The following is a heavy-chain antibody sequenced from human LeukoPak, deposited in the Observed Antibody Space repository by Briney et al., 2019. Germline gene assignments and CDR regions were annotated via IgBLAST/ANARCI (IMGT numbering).Heavy chain of an antibody. CDR1: GGFISTFY. V-gene: IGHV4-59*08. CDR2: IYNRGTT. J-gene: IGHJ4*02. CDR3: ARHSARYGLEPDFDY. D-gene: IGHD1-14*01. Sequence: KPSGTPSPTCTVSGGFISTFYWGWIRQPPRKGLELIGYIYNRGTTNSNHNPSLKSRVTMSLDTSKNQFSLKLNSVTAADTAVYYCARHSARYGLEPDFDYWGQGTLVTVSS.